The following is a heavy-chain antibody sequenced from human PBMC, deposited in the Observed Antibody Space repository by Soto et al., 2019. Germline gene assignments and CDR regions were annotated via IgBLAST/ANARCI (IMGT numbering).Heavy chain of an antibody. V-gene: IGHV3-73*01. D-gene: IGHD3-3*01. CDR2: IRSKANSYAT. CDR3: TGDFCSGYEGYYYSMDV. J-gene: IGHJ6*03. Sequence: EVQLVESGGGLVQPGGSLKLSCAASGFTFSGSAMHWVRQASGKGLEWVGRIRSKANSYATAYAASVKGRFTISRDDSKNTAYLQMNSLKTEDTAVYYCTGDFCSGYEGYYYSMDVWGKGITVTGSS. CDR1: GFTFSGSA.